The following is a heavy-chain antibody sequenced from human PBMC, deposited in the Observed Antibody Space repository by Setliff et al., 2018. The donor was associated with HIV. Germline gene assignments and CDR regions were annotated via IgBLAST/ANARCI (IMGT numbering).Heavy chain of an antibody. CDR3: SRGEFYCGTDCYWSTFDY. V-gene: IGHV4-34*01. J-gene: IGHJ4*02. CDR2: IHHGGRT. Sequence: SETLSLTCALYGGSFTAYYWTWIRQPPGKGLEWIGEIHHGGRTNYMPSLKNRVTISVETSKTHFSLRLSSVTASDTAVYYCSRGEFYCGTDCYWSTFDYWGQGMLVTVSS. CDR1: GGSFTAYY. D-gene: IGHD2-21*02.